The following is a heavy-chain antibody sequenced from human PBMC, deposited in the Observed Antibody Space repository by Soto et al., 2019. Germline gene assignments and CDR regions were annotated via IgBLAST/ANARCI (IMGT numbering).Heavy chain of an antibody. D-gene: IGHD3-16*02. J-gene: IGHJ4*02. V-gene: IGHV3-30*18. CDR2: ISYDGSDK. CDR1: GFTFSSYA. CDR3: AKALGELSPEGYDY. Sequence: QVQLVESGGGVVQPGRSLRLSCAASGFTFSSYAMHWVRQAPGKGLEWVAVISYDGSDKYYADSVKGRFTTSRDNAKNTLNLQMNSLGADDTAVYYCAKALGELSPEGYDYWGQGALISVSS.